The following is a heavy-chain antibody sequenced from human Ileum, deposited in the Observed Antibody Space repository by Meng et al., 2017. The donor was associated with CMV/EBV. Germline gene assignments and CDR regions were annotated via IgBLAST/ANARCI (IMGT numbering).Heavy chain of an antibody. J-gene: IGHJ4*01. D-gene: IGHD2-2*01. Sequence: GESLKISCAASGFTFSRYGMHWVRQAPGKGLEWVAFIRYDGSKKYYADSVTGRFTISRDNSKNTLYLQMNSLRAEDTAVYYCAKVLQEYCSSTSCRERYIVDDWGQGTLVTVSS. CDR1: GFTFSRYG. CDR2: IRYDGSKK. V-gene: IGHV3-30*02. CDR3: AKVLQEYCSSTSCRERYIVDD.